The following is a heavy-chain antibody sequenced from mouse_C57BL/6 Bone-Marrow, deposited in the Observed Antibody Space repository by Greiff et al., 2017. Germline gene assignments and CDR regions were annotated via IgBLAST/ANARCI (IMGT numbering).Heavy chain of an antibody. CDR1: GYTFTSYG. Sequence: QVQLQQSGAELARPGASVKLSCKASGYTFTSYGISWVKQRTGQGLEWIGEIYPRRGNTYYNEKFKGTATLTAEQSSSTAYMELRSLTSDYSAVYFCASSVRRDFYVCGTGPTVTVSS. CDR2: IYPRRGNT. V-gene: IGHV1-81*01. J-gene: IGHJ1*03. D-gene: IGHD2-14*01. CDR3: ASSVRRDFYV.